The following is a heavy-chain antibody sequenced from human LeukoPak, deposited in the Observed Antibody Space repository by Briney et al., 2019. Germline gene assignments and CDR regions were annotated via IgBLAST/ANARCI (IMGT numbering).Heavy chain of an antibody. CDR3: ARASSDDTAMATPFAY. D-gene: IGHD5-18*01. CDR1: GGTFSNYA. V-gene: IGHV1-69*13. CDR2: IIPIFGTP. J-gene: IGHJ4*02. Sequence: GASVKVSCKASGGTFSNYATNWVRQAPGQGLEWMGGIIPIFGTPNYVQKFQGRVTITADESTSTAYMEPSSLRSEDTAVYYCARASSDDTAMATPFAYWGQGTLVTVSS.